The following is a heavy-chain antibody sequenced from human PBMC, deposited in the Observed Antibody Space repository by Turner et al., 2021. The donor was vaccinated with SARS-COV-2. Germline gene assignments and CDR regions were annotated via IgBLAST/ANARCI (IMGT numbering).Heavy chain of an antibody. CDR2: INHSGST. CDR1: GGSFNGYS. D-gene: IGHD2-15*01. J-gene: IGHJ3*02. Sequence: QVQLQQWGAGLLKPSETLSLTCAVYGGSFNGYSWSWIRQPPGKGLEWIGEINHSGSTNYNPSLKSRVTISVDTSKNQFSLKLSSVTAADTAVYYCAGEVVLVAAKFAFDIWGQGTMVTVSS. CDR3: AGEVVLVAAKFAFDI. V-gene: IGHV4-34*01.